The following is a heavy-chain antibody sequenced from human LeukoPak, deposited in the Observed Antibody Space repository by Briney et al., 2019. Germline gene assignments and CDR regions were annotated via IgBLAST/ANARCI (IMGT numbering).Heavy chain of an antibody. CDR3: ARATRFLEWLLIDY. Sequence: GASVKVSCNASGYTFTSYGISWVRQDPGQGLEWMGWISAYNGNTNYAQKLQGRVTMTTDTSTSTAYMELRSLRSDDTAVYYCARATRFLEWLLIDYWGQGTLVTVSS. D-gene: IGHD3-3*01. CDR2: ISAYNGNT. CDR1: GYTFTSYG. V-gene: IGHV1-18*01. J-gene: IGHJ4*02.